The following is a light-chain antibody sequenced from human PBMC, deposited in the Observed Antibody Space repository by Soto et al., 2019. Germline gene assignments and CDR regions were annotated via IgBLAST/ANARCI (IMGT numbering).Light chain of an antibody. CDR2: GAS. CDR3: QQYNKWPQWT. V-gene: IGKV3-15*01. CDR1: QSVRSN. Sequence: VVMTQSPATLSVSPGERATLSCRASQSVRSNLAWYQQKPGQAPRLLIYGASTRATGIPARFSGSGSGTEFTLTISSLQSEDFAVYYCQQYNKWPQWTFGQGTKVDI. J-gene: IGKJ1*01.